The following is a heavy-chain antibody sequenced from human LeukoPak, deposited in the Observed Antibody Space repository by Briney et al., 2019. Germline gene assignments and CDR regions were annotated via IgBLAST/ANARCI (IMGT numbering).Heavy chain of an antibody. V-gene: IGHV3-66*01. Sequence: GGSLRLSCAASGFTVSNNYMNWVRQAPGKGLEWISLIYSGGSTYYADSVKGRFTISRDNSKNTLYLQMNSLRAEDTAVYYCAKDFGEAAFDIWGQGTMVTVSS. CDR1: GFTVSNNY. J-gene: IGHJ3*02. CDR2: IYSGGST. D-gene: IGHD3-10*01. CDR3: AKDFGEAAFDI.